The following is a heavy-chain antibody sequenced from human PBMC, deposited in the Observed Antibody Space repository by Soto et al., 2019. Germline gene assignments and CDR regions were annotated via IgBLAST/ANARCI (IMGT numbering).Heavy chain of an antibody. CDR1: GFTFSSYA. J-gene: IGHJ4*02. D-gene: IGHD6-19*01. Sequence: EVQLLESGGGLVQPGGSLRLSCAASGFTFSSYAMSWVRQAPGKGLEWVSAISGSGGSTYYADSVKGRFTISRDNSKNTLYLQMNSLRAEDTAVYYCAKDTQKLSIAVAGTLDYWGQETLVTVSS. V-gene: IGHV3-23*01. CDR2: ISGSGGST. CDR3: AKDTQKLSIAVAGTLDY.